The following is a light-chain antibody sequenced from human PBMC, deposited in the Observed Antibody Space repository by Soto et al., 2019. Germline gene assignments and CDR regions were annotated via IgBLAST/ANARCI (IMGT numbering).Light chain of an antibody. V-gene: IGLV2-14*01. Sequence: HSALTQPPSVSGSPGQSITISCTGTSSDVGGYNYVSWYQQHPGKAPKLMIYDVSNRPSGVSNRFSGSKSGNTASLTISGLQAEDEADYYCSSYTSSSTVVFGGGTKLTVL. CDR3: SSYTSSSTVV. CDR1: SSDVGGYNY. J-gene: IGLJ2*01. CDR2: DVS.